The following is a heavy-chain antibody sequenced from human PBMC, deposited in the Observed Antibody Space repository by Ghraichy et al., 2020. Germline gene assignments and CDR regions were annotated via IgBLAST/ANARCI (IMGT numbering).Heavy chain of an antibody. V-gene: IGHV4-39*01. CDR2: IFYSGTT. CDR1: GGSITGNPYY. Sequence: SETLSLTCTVSGGSITGNPYYWGWIRQPPGKGLEWIGTIFYSGTTYFNPSLKSRPTKSIDTSKTQFSLKLSSVTAAHSAVSYCAKSDGGNRYYYYGMDVWGQGTTVLVSS. CDR3: AKSDGGNRYYYYGMDV. D-gene: IGHD4-23*01. J-gene: IGHJ6*02.